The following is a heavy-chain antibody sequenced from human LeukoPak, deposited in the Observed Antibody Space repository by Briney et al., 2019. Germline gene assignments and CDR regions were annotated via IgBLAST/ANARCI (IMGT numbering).Heavy chain of an antibody. CDR3: WRGGGRYYGSGSLTY. CDR2: MNPNSGNT. D-gene: IGHD3-10*01. Sequence: ASVKVSCKASGYTFTSYGISWVRQATGQGLEWMGWMNPNSGNTGYAQKLQGRVTMTRNTSISTAYMELSGLRSGERAVCYCWRGGGRYYGSGSLTYWGQGTLVTVSS. J-gene: IGHJ4*02. V-gene: IGHV1-8*02. CDR1: GYTFTSYG.